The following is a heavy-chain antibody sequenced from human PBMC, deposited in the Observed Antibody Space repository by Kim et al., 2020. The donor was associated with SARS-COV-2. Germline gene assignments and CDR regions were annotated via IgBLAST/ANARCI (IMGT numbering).Heavy chain of an antibody. D-gene: IGHD2-15*01. Sequence: GGSLRLSCAASGFTFSNAWMSWVRQAPGKGLEWVGRIKSKTDGGTTDYAAPVKGRFTISRDDSKNTLYLQMNSLKTEDTAVYYCNTEYCSGCSCYSYYYVLGVWGQGTTVTVSS. CDR3: NTEYCSGCSCYSYYYVLGV. V-gene: IGHV3-15*01. J-gene: IGHJ6*02. CDR2: IKSKTDGGTT. CDR1: GFTFSNAW.